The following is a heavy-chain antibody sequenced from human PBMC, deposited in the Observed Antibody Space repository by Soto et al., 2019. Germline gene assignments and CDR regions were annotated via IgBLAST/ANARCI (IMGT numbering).Heavy chain of an antibody. D-gene: IGHD3-9*01. V-gene: IGHV3-48*04. CDR3: ARDKDWAFDY. CDR1: GFTFSSYS. J-gene: IGHJ4*02. CDR2: IFVDSSTI. Sequence: GGSLRLSCIASGFTFSSYSMVWVRQAPGKGLEWISYIFVDSSTIYYADSVKGRFTVSRDNSQNSLFLLMNSLRAEDTAVYYCARDKDWAFDYWGQGTLVTVSS.